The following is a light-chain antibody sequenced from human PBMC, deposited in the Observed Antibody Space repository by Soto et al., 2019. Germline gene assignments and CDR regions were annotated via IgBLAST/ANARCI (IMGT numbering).Light chain of an antibody. J-gene: IGLJ1*01. CDR3: QSYDTTVSAYNHV. CDR1: SSNIGAGYD. CDR2: ENS. Sequence: QSVLTQPPSVSGAPGQRVTISCTGSSSNIGAGYDVHWYQQLPGTAPKLLIYENSNRPSGVSDRFSGSKSGTSASLAITGLQPEDEADYYCQSYDTTVSAYNHVFATGTKVTVL. V-gene: IGLV1-40*01.